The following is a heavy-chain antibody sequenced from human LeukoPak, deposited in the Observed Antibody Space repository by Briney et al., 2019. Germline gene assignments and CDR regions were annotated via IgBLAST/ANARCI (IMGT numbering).Heavy chain of an antibody. J-gene: IGHJ5*02. CDR3: ARVLVTGIDP. D-gene: IGHD2-8*02. Sequence: TSETLSLTCAVSGGSISSSNWWSWVRQPPGEGLEWIGEIYHSGSTNYNPSLKSRVTISVDTSKNQFSLKLSSVTAADTAVYYCARVLVTGIDPWGQGTLVTVSS. CDR2: IYHSGST. V-gene: IGHV4-4*02. CDR1: GGSISSSNW.